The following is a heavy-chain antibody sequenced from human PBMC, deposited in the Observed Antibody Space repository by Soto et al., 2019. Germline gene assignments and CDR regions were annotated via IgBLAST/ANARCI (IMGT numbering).Heavy chain of an antibody. J-gene: IGHJ3*02. CDR3: AKLITMVRGVIMDAFDI. CDR1: GFTFSSYG. CDR2: IWYDGSNK. V-gene: IGHV3-33*06. D-gene: IGHD3-10*01. Sequence: GGSLRLSCAASGFTFSSYGMHWVRQAPGKGLEWVAVIWYDGSNKYYADSVKGRFTISRDNSKNTLYLQMNSLRAEDTAVYYCAKLITMVRGVIMDAFDIWGQGTMVTVS.